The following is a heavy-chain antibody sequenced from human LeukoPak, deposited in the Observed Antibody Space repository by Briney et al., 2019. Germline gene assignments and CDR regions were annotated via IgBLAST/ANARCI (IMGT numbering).Heavy chain of an antibody. CDR2: INPSGGST. J-gene: IGHJ5*02. D-gene: IGHD6-13*01. CDR3: ATRGSSRIAAAHWSDP. CDR1: GYTFTSYY. Sequence: ASVKVSRKASGYTFTSYYMHWVRQAPGQGLEWMGIINPSGGSTSYAQKFQGRVTMTEDTSTDTAYMELSSLRSEDTAVYYCATRGSSRIAAAHWSDPWGQGTLVTVSS. V-gene: IGHV1-46*01.